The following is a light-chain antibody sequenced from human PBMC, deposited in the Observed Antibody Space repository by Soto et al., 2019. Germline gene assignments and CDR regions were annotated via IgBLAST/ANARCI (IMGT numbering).Light chain of an antibody. J-gene: IGKJ5*01. CDR2: DAS. Sequence: ESVLTQSPGTLSLSPGDRATLSCRASQSVSSSYLAWYQQKPGQAPRLLIYDASSRATGIPHRFSGSGSGTDFTLTISRLEPEDFAVYYCQQYGSSPRLTFGGGTRLENK. CDR3: QQYGSSPRLT. CDR1: QSVSSSY. V-gene: IGKV3-20*01.